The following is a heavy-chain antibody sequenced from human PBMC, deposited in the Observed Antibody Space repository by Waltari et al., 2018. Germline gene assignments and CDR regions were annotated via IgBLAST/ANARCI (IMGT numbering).Heavy chain of an antibody. V-gene: IGHV3-48*03. Sequence: VQLVESGGGLVLPGGSLRLSCAASGLCFSNYEMTWVRQAPGKGLEWLSYISPSSNTIYYADSVKGRFSISRDNAKNSLFLQMNGLRAEDTAVYYCARWVLPIDYWGLGTLVTVSS. CDR2: ISPSSNTI. CDR1: GLCFSNYE. J-gene: IGHJ4*02. D-gene: IGHD1-26*01. CDR3: ARWVLPIDY.